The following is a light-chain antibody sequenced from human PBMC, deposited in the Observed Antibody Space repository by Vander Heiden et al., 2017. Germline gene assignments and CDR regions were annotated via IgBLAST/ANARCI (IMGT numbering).Light chain of an antibody. Sequence: DIVMTPSPLSLPVPPGEPASISCRSSPSLLHSNGYNCLDWYQQKPGQAPQLLIYMGSSRECGVPYRFSGSGSGTDFTLKISRVEADDFGIYYCKQAQRSPRTFGQGTKVEIK. V-gene: IGKV2-28*01. CDR3: KQAQRSPRT. CDR1: PSLLHSNGYNC. J-gene: IGKJ1*01. CDR2: MGS.